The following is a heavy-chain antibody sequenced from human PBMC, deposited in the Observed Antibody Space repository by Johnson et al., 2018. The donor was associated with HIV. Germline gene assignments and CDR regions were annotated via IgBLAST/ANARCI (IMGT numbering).Heavy chain of an antibody. CDR1: GFTVSSYY. CDR2: LFSGGTT. CDR3: ARACRDGYTCDAFDI. J-gene: IGHJ3*02. Sequence: VQLVESGGGLVQPGGSLRLSCAASGFTVSSYYMSWVRQAPGKGLAWVSVLFSGGTTYYADSVKGRFTISRDNSKNTLYLQMNSLRAEDTAVYYCARACRDGYTCDAFDIWGQGTMVTVSS. D-gene: IGHD5-24*01. V-gene: IGHV3-66*01.